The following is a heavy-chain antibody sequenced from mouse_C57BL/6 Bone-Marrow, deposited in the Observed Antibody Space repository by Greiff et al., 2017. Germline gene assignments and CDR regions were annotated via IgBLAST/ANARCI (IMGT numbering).Heavy chain of an antibody. CDR1: GYTFTSYW. Sequence: VQLQQPGAELVKPGASVQMSCKASGYTFTSYWITWVKQRPGQGLEWIGDIYPGSGSTNYNEKFKSKATLTVDTSASTAYMQLSSLTSEDSAVYYCVYDYEAYWGQGTLVTVSA. CDR2: IYPGSGST. V-gene: IGHV1-55*01. CDR3: VYDYEAY. J-gene: IGHJ3*01. D-gene: IGHD2-4*01.